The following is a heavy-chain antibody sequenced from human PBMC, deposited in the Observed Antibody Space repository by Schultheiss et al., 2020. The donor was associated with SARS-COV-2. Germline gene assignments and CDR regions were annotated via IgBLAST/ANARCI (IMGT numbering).Heavy chain of an antibody. J-gene: IGHJ6*02. CDR1: GYTFTSYA. Sequence: ASVKVSCKASGYTFTSYAMHWVRQAPGQRLEWMGWINAGNGNTTYSQKFQGRVTITADKSTSTAYMELSSLRSEDTAVYYCARMGGIVVVPAAKWNYYYYYGMDVWGQGTTVTVAS. D-gene: IGHD2-2*01. CDR2: INAGNGNT. CDR3: ARMGGIVVVPAAKWNYYYYYGMDV. V-gene: IGHV1-3*01.